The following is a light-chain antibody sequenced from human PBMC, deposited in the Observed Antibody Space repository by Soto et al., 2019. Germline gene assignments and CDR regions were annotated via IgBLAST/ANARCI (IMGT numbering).Light chain of an antibody. J-gene: IGKJ4*01. CDR1: QSVSRY. CDR3: QQRSSWPT. Sequence: EIVLTQSPATLSLSPGERATLSCRASQSVSRYLAWYQQKPGQAPRLLIYDTSHRATGIPARFSGSGSGTDFTLTSSSLEPEDFTVYYCQQRSSWPTFGGGTKVEIK. V-gene: IGKV3-11*01. CDR2: DTS.